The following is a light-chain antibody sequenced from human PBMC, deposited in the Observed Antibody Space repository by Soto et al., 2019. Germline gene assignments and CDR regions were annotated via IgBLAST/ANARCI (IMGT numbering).Light chain of an antibody. CDR1: QSIGSW. J-gene: IGKJ1*01. V-gene: IGKV1-5*03. CDR2: KAS. CDR3: QQYNSYSS. Sequence: DIQMTQSPSTLSASVGDRVTITCRASQSIGSWLAWFQQKPGTAPKVLIYKASSLESGVPSRFSGSGSGTEFTLTISSLQPDDFATYYCQQYNSYSSFGQGTKVEIK.